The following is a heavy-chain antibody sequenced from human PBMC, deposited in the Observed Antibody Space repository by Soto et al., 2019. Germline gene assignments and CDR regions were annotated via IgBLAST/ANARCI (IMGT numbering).Heavy chain of an antibody. CDR3: EWGILPFPFEY. D-gene: IGHD3-16*01. CDR2: ITSSGSNI. J-gene: IGHJ4*02. Sequence: GGSLRLSCAASGFTFSNSYMSWIRQAPGKGLEWISYITSSGSNIYYADSVKGRFTISRDNTKNSLYLQMNSLRAEDTAVYYCEWGILPFPFEYWGQGTLVTVSS. V-gene: IGHV3-11*01. CDR1: GFTFSNSY.